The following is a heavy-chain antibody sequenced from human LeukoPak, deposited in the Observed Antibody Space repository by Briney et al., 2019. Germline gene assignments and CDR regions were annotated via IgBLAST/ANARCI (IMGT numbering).Heavy chain of an antibody. J-gene: IGHJ2*01. CDR3: AINPDSSGGGSDWYFDL. Sequence: ASVTVSCKASGYTFTDYYVHWVRQAPGQGLEWMGWINPNSGGTNYAQNFQGRVTMTRDTSINTAYMELSRLRSDDTAVYYCAINPDSSGGGSDWYFDLWGRGTLVTVSS. D-gene: IGHD3-22*01. CDR1: GYTFTDYY. V-gene: IGHV1-2*02. CDR2: INPNSGGT.